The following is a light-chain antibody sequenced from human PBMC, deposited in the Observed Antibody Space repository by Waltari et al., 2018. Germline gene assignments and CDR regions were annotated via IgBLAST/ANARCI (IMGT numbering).Light chain of an antibody. CDR1: QSIGTF. CDR3: QHYVRLPVT. V-gene: IGKV3-20*01. Sequence: EIGLTQSPGTLSLSPGERVTLSCRASQSIGTFLAWYQQKPGQPPRLLIYGASIRAAGIPDRVSGSGSGTDFSLTISRLEPEDFAVYYCQHYVRLPVTFGQGTKVQIK. CDR2: GAS. J-gene: IGKJ1*01.